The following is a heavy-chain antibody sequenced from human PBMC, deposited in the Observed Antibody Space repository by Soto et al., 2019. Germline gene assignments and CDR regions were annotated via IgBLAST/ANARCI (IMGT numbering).Heavy chain of an antibody. J-gene: IGHJ3*01. D-gene: IGHD6-19*01. CDR3: ARGPGIAVL. Sequence: GGSLRLSCAASGFTFSSYAMHWVRQAPGKGLEWVAVISYDGSNKYYADSVKGRFTISRDNSKNTLYLQMNSLRAEDTAVYYCARGPGIAVLWGQGTMVTVSS. V-gene: IGHV3-30-3*01. CDR2: ISYDGSNK. CDR1: GFTFSSYA.